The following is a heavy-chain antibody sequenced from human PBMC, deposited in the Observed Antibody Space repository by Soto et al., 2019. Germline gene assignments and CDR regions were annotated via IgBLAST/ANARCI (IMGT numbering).Heavy chain of an antibody. CDR1: GGTFSSYA. CDR3: ARVQVVAPYSYYYGRDV. Sequence: QVQLVQSGAEVKKPGSSVKVSCKASGGTFSSYAISWVRQAPGQGLEWMGGIIPIFGTANYAQKFQGRVTINADESTSTADMELSSLRSEDTAVYYCARVQVVAPYSYYYGRDVWGQGTTVTVSS. CDR2: IIPIFGTA. J-gene: IGHJ6*02. V-gene: IGHV1-69*01. D-gene: IGHD2-15*01.